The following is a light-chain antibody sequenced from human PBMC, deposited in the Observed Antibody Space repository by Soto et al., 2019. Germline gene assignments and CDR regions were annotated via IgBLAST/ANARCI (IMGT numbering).Light chain of an antibody. CDR1: QSISSY. Sequence: DIQMTQSPSSLSASVGDRVTITCRANQSISSYLNWYQQKLGKAPKFLLYAASTLHSGVPSRFSGSGSGTDFTLAISSLQPEDFATYYCQQSRSISRTFGQGTKVEIK. J-gene: IGKJ1*01. CDR2: AAS. V-gene: IGKV1-39*01. CDR3: QQSRSISRT.